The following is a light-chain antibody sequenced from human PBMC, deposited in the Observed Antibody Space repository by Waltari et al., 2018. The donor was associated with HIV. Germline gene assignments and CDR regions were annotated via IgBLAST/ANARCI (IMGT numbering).Light chain of an antibody. CDR1: NSNIGNTF. J-gene: IGLJ3*02. Sequence: QSVLTQPPSASRSPGQRVLMSCSGTNSNIGNTFVSWFQQVPGGAPKLVSYRNDQRPSGVPDRFSAAKSGSSASLAITGLQSDDEASYYCASWDDKLSHWVFGGGTKLTV. V-gene: IGLV1-47*01. CDR3: ASWDDKLSHWV. CDR2: RND.